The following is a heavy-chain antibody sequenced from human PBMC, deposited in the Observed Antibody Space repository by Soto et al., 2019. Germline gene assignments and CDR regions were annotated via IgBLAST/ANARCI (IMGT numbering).Heavy chain of an antibody. D-gene: IGHD6-13*01. V-gene: IGHV6-1*01. CDR2: TYYRSRWYN. J-gene: IGHJ6*02. Sequence: PSQTLSLTCVISGDSVSSNSAAWNWIRQSPSRGLEWLGRTYYRSRWYNDYAVSVRSRITVNADTSKNQFSLHLNSVTPEDTAVYYCARDTEYSSSWPSYYYGMDVWGQGTTVTVSS. CDR3: ARDTEYSSSWPSYYYGMDV. CDR1: GDSVSSNSAA.